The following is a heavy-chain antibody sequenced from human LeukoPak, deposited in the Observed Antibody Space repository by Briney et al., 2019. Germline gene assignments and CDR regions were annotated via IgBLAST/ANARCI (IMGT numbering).Heavy chain of an antibody. V-gene: IGHV1-18*04. J-gene: IGHJ4*02. CDR2: ISAYNGST. D-gene: IGHD3-10*01. CDR1: GYTFTSYG. CDR3: ARDRGSAAFDY. Sequence: ASVTLSCKPSGYTFTSYGISWVRQAPGPGLEWMGWISAYNGSTNYAQKLQGRVTMTTDTSTSTAYMELRSLRSDDTAVYYCARDRGSAAFDYWGQGTLVTVSS.